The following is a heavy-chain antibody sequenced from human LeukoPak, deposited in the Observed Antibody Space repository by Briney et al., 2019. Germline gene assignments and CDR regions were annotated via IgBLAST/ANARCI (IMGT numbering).Heavy chain of an antibody. Sequence: SETLSLTCTVSGGSISSGSYYWSWIRQPPGKGLEWIGYIYYSGSTNYNPSLKRRVTISVDTSKNQFSLKLSSVTAADTAVYYCARSPRAGGGYSYGYPFDYWGQGTLVTVSS. CDR3: ARSPRAGGGYSYGYPFDY. J-gene: IGHJ4*02. D-gene: IGHD5-18*01. CDR2: IYYSGST. V-gene: IGHV4-61*01. CDR1: GGSISSGSYY.